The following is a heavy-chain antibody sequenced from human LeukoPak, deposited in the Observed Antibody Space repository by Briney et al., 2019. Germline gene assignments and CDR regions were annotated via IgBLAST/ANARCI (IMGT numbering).Heavy chain of an antibody. V-gene: IGHV3-30*18. CDR1: GFTLSSYG. CDR2: ISYDGSNK. CDR3: AKDRASMWCSSSSCYYFDI. Sequence: GGSLRLSRVASGFTLSSYGMHWVRQAPGKGLEGVAVISYDGSNKYYADSVKGRFTISRDNSKNTLYLQMNSLRAEDTAVYYCAKDRASMWCSSSSCYYFDIWGQGTLVTVSS. J-gene: IGHJ4*02. D-gene: IGHD2-2*01.